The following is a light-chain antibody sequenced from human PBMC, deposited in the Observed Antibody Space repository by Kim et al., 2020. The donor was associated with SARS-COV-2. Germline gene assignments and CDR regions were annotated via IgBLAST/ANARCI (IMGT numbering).Light chain of an antibody. V-gene: IGKV1-33*01. CDR1: QNISNY. CDR3: HQYHHHPLT. Sequence: DIQMTQSPSSLSASVGDRVTITCQASQNISNYLPWYQQKPGKTPQLLIYEASNLKTGVPSRFGGSGSGTHFTLTITSLQPEDIGTYYCHQYHHHPLTFGRGTKVDIK. J-gene: IGKJ4*01. CDR2: EAS.